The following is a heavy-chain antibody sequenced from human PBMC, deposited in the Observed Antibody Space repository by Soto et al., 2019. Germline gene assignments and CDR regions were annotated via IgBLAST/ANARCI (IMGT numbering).Heavy chain of an antibody. CDR1: GHTFTSYD. CDR2: MNPNSGNT. Sequence: GASVKVSCKASGHTFTSYDINWVRQATGQGLEWMGWMNPNSGNTGYAQKFQGRVTMTRNTSISTAYMQLSSLRSEDTAVYYCSREVNFYGLDVWGQGTTVTVSS. J-gene: IGHJ6*02. CDR3: SREVNFYGLDV. V-gene: IGHV1-8*01.